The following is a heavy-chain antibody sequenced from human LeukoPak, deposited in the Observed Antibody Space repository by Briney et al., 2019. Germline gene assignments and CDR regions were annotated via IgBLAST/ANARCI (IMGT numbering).Heavy chain of an antibody. CDR3: AKERAGYTNPYYFDY. CDR1: GFTFSTYA. Sequence: GGSLRLSCAASGFTFSTYAMSWVRQAPGKGLEWVSTISGSGANTYYADSVRGRFTISRDNSKNTLYLHMNSLRAEDTAEYYCAKERAGYTNPYYFDYWGQGTLVTVSS. CDR2: ISGSGANT. J-gene: IGHJ4*02. D-gene: IGHD3-16*02. V-gene: IGHV3-23*01.